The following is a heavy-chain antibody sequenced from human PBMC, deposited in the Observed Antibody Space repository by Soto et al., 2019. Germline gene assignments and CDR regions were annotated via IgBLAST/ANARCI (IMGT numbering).Heavy chain of an antibody. CDR1: GFTFSNYE. V-gene: IGHV3-64*01. J-gene: IGHJ6*03. D-gene: IGHD6-13*01. CDR3: ARRGYVSRWLYVSMGV. Sequence: EAQLVESGGGLVQPGGSLRLSCAASGFTFSNYEMHWVRQAPGKGLEYVSGISNNGAHTYYAKSVKGRFTISRDNSENTLYLQMGSLRAEDMALYNFARRGYVSRWLYVSMGVWGKGTTVTVFS. CDR2: ISNNGAHT.